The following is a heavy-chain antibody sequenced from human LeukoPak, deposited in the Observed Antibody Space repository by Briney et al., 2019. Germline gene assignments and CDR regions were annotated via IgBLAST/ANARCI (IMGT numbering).Heavy chain of an antibody. Sequence: TSETLSLTCTVSGGSISSYYWSWIRQPPGKGLEWIGYIYYSGSTNYNPSLKSRVTISVDTSKNQFSLKLSSVTAADTAVYYCVRGAKKGFYYYGMDVWGQGTTVTVSS. J-gene: IGHJ6*02. CDR3: VRGAKKGFYYYGMDV. CDR2: IYYSGST. V-gene: IGHV4-59*08. D-gene: IGHD3-10*01. CDR1: GGSISSYY.